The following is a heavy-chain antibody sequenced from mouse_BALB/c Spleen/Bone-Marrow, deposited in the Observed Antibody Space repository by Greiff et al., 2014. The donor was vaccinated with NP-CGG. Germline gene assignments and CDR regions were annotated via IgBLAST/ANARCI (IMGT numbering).Heavy chain of an antibody. CDR2: ISSGSSTI. CDR3: ARHYGTIYYYAMDY. V-gene: IGHV5-17*02. Sequence: EVKVVESGGGLVQPGGSRKLSCAASGFTFSSFGMHWVRQAPEKGLEWVAYISSGSSTIYYADTVKGRFTISRDNPKNTLFLQMTSLGSEDTAMYYSARHYGTIYYYAMDYWGQGTSVTVSS. D-gene: IGHD2-1*01. J-gene: IGHJ4*01. CDR1: GFTFSSFG.